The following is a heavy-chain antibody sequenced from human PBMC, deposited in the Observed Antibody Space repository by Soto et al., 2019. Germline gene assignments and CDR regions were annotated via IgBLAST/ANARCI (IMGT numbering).Heavy chain of an antibody. CDR2: ISGTGIST. CDR3: AKHIAVAETCLDY. D-gene: IGHD6-19*01. V-gene: IGHV3-23*01. J-gene: IGHJ4*02. Sequence: PGGSLRLSCAASRFTFSNYAMSWVRQAPGKGLEWVSTISGTGISTYYADSVKGRFTISRDNSKNTLYLQMNSLRAEDTAVYYCAKHIAVAETCLDYWGQGTLVTVSS. CDR1: RFTFSNYA.